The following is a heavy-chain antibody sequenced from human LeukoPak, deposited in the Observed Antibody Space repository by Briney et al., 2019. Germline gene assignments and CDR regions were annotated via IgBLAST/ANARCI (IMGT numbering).Heavy chain of an antibody. CDR2: ISYSGST. CDR1: GGSISNYY. CDR3: ARIWESAAAVPFDY. Sequence: SETLSLTCTVSGGSISNYYWSWIRQPPGKGLEWIAYISYSGSTSYNPSLKSRVTMSVDTSRNQFSLKLSSVTAADTALYYCARIWESAAAVPFDYWGQGTLVTVSS. D-gene: IGHD6-13*01. J-gene: IGHJ4*02. V-gene: IGHV4-59*01.